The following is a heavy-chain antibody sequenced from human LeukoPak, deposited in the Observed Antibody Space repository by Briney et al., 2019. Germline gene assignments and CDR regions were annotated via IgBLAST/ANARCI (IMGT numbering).Heavy chain of an antibody. D-gene: IGHD2-15*01. CDR3: ARDVSDCSGGSCYSYFDY. Sequence: ASVKVSCKASGYTFTSYYMHWVRQAPGQGLEWMGIINPSGGNTSYAQKFQGRVTMTRDTSTSTVYMELSSLRSEDTAVYYCARDVSDCSGGSCYSYFDYWGQGTLVTDSS. V-gene: IGHV1-46*01. J-gene: IGHJ4*02. CDR1: GYTFTSYY. CDR2: INPSGGNT.